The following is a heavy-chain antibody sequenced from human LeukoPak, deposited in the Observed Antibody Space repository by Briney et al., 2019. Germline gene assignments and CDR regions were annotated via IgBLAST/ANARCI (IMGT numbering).Heavy chain of an antibody. J-gene: IGHJ5*02. D-gene: IGHD5-18*01. CDR3: ARSPRSPYSYGSFWFDP. CDR2: IYSGGST. V-gene: IGHV3-53*01. CDR1: GFTVSSNY. Sequence: GGSLRLSCAASGFTVSSNYMSWVRQAPGEGLEWVSVIYSGGSTYYADSVKGRFTISRDNSKNTLYLQMNSLRAEDTAVYYCARSPRSPYSYGSFWFDPWGQGTLVAVSS.